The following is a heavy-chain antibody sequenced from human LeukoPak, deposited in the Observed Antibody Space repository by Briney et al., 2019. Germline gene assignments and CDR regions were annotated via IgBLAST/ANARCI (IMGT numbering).Heavy chain of an antibody. Sequence: GESLKISCKGSGYSFTNNWIGWVRQMPGKGLEWVGIIYPFDSETRYSPSFQGQVTISADKSISTAYLQWSSLKASDTALYFCARRDRAYKDFDYWGQGTLVTVSS. D-gene: IGHD3-16*01. J-gene: IGHJ4*02. V-gene: IGHV5-51*01. CDR1: GYSFTNNW. CDR2: IYPFDSET. CDR3: ARRDRAYKDFDY.